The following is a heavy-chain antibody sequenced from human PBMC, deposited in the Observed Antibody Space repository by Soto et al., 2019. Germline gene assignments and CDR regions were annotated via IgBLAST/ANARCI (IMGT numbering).Heavy chain of an antibody. CDR2: ISASGRDI. D-gene: IGHD6-19*01. J-gene: IGHJ4*02. Sequence: EVQLLESGGDLVQPGGSLRLSCAASGFTFSNFAMSWVRQAPGRGLEWVSGISASGRDIHYADSVKDRFTVSRDNSKNTLYLQMNSLRAEDPAIYYCAKGKTSGWYYFDYWGQGALVTVSS. CDR3: AKGKTSGWYYFDY. V-gene: IGHV3-23*01. CDR1: GFTFSNFA.